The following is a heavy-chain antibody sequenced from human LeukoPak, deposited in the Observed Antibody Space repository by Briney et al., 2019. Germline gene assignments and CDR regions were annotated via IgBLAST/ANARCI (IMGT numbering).Heavy chain of an antibody. CDR2: IWYDGSNK. D-gene: IGHD3-22*01. Sequence: GRSLRLSCAASGFTFSSYAMHWVRQAPGKGLEWVAVIWYDGSNKYYADSVKGRFTISRDNSKNTLYLQMNSLRAEDTAVYYCAREGYYDSSGYYDRYYYGMDVWGQGTTVTVSS. CDR3: AREGYYDSSGYYDRYYYGMDV. CDR1: GFTFSSYA. J-gene: IGHJ6*02. V-gene: IGHV3-33*08.